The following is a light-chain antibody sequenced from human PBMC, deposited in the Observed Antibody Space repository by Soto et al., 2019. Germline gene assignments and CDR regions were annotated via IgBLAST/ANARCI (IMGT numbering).Light chain of an antibody. CDR3: SSYAGSSTWV. Sequence: QSAPTQPPSASGSPGQSATISCTGTSSDVGGYNYVSWYQQYPGKAPKLMIYGVNKRPSGVPDRFSGSKSGNTASLTVSGLQAEDEADYYCSSYAGSSTWVFGGGTKLTVL. CDR2: GVN. J-gene: IGLJ2*01. CDR1: SSDVGGYNY. V-gene: IGLV2-8*01.